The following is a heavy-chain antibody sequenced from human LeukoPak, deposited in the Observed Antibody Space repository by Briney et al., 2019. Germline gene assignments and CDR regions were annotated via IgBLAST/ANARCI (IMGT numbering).Heavy chain of an antibody. D-gene: IGHD6-19*01. J-gene: IGHJ6*02. V-gene: IGHV4-59*01. CDR2: IYYSGST. CDR3: ARVAKLSGWYSVGGDV. Sequence: PSETLSLTCTVSGGSISSYYSSWIRQPPGKGLEWIGYIYYSGSTNYNPSLKSRVTISVDTSKNQFSLKLSSVTAADTAVYYCARVAKLSGWYSVGGDVWGQGTTVTVSS. CDR1: GGSISSYY.